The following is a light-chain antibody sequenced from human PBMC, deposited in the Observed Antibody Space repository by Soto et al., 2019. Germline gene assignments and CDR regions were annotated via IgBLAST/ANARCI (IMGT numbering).Light chain of an antibody. Sequence: EIVLTQSPATLSLSPGESASLSCRASQSVAGYLAWYQQKPGQTPRLLIYDATNRATGIPARFSGSGSGTDFTLTISSLEPEDFAVYYCQQRITWPLTFGGGTKVEIK. CDR2: DAT. J-gene: IGKJ4*01. CDR3: QQRITWPLT. V-gene: IGKV3-11*01. CDR1: QSVAGY.